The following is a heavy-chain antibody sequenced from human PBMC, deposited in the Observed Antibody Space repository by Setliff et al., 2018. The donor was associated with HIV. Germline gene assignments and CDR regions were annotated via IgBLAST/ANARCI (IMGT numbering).Heavy chain of an antibody. D-gene: IGHD3-22*01. Sequence: PSETLSLTCTVSGGSISSGGYYWSWIRQHPGKGLEWIGYIYYSGSTYYNPSLKSRVTISVDTSKNQFSLKLSSVTAADTAVYYCAAGERGRSGYCSYLIDYWGQGTLVTVSS. CDR3: AAGERGRSGYCSYLIDY. CDR1: GGSISSGGYY. J-gene: IGHJ4*02. CDR2: IYYSGST. V-gene: IGHV4-31*03.